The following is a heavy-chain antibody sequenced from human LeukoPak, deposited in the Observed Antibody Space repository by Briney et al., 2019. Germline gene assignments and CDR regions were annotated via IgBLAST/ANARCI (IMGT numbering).Heavy chain of an antibody. CDR2: IYTSGST. D-gene: IGHD3-10*01. V-gene: IGHV4-61*02. CDR3: ARGPSITMVRGGQWYYYMDV. CDR1: GGSISSGSYY. Sequence: PSQTLSLTCTVSGGSISSGSYYWSWIRQPVGKGLEWIGRIYTSGSTNYNPSLKSRVTMSMDTSKNQFSLKLSSVTAADTAVYYCARGPSITMVRGGQWYYYMDVWGKGTTVTISS. J-gene: IGHJ6*03.